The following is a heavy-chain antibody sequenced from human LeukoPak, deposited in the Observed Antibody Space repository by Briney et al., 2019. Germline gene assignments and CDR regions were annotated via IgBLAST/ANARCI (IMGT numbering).Heavy chain of an antibody. CDR2: IYHNGST. CDR3: VGPPYDTSGPSFDY. D-gene: IGHD3-22*01. V-gene: IGHV4-38-2*02. CDR1: GYSISSGYY. Sequence: PSETLSLTCTVSGYSISSGYYWGWIRQPPGKGLEWIGSIYHNGSTSYNPSLKSRVTISVDTSKNQFSLKLTSVTAADTAVYYCVGPPYDTSGPSFDYWGQGTLVTLSS. J-gene: IGHJ4*02.